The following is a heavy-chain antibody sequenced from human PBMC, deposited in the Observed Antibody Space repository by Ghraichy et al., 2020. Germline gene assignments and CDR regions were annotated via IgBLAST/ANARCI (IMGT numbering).Heavy chain of an antibody. V-gene: IGHV4-59*03. CDR3: ARSLDCWSGYHGGSGSRAFYFDY. J-gene: IGHJ4*02. CDR2: VYYTGSI. Sequence: SETLSLTCTVSGGSIGSYYWSWLRQPPGKGLEWIGCVYYTGSINSNPSLKSRVAISVDRSKNQFSLNLSSVTAADTAVYYCARSLDCWSGYHGGSGSRAFYFDYWGQGALVTVSS. CDR1: GGSIGSYY. D-gene: IGHD3-10*01.